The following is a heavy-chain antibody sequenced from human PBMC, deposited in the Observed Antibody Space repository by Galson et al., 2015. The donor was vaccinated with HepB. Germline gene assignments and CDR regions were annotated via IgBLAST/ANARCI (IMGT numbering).Heavy chain of an antibody. V-gene: IGHV3-30*04. Sequence: SLRLSCAASGFTFSSYAMHWVRQAPGKGLEWVAVISYDGSNKYYADSVKGRFTISRDNSKNTLYLQMNSLRAEDTAVYYCARDWNYYDSSGYYYTYYFDHWGQGTLVTVSS. CDR1: GFTFSSYA. D-gene: IGHD3-22*01. CDR2: ISYDGSNK. J-gene: IGHJ4*02. CDR3: ARDWNYYDSSGYYYTYYFDH.